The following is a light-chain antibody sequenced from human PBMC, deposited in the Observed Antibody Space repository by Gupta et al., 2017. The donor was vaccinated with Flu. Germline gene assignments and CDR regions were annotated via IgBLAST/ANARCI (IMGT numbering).Light chain of an antibody. Sequence: SVTISCTGTSSDVGSYNSVSWHQQHPAKAPNLRIYEVNKRPAGVPDRFSGSKSGNTASLTVSVRQAEEEADYYCSSYVGTNSVIFGGGTKLTVL. CDR3: SSYVGTNSVI. CDR1: SSDVGSYNS. J-gene: IGLJ2*01. V-gene: IGLV2-8*01. CDR2: EVN.